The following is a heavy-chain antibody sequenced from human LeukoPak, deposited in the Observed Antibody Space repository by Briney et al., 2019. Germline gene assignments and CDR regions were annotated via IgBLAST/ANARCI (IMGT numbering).Heavy chain of an antibody. Sequence: GGALRLSCAASGFTFSSYSLNWVRQAPAKGLEWVANIKEDGNEKYYVDSVNGRFTISRDIAKNSLYLQMNSLRAEDTAVYYCARDLYSQYWGQGTLVTVSS. CDR2: IKEDGNEK. D-gene: IGHD2-21*01. V-gene: IGHV3-7*01. CDR1: GFTFSSYS. J-gene: IGHJ4*02. CDR3: ARDLYSQY.